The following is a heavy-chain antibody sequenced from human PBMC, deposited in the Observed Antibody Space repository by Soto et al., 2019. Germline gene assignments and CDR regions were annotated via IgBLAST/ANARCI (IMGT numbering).Heavy chain of an antibody. CDR1: GYSFNSYY. CDR3: ASDYNAFQRQHVFDI. J-gene: IGHJ3*02. D-gene: IGHD3-10*01. Sequence: QVQLVQSGAEVKKPGASVQVACKASGYSFNSYYMHWVRQAPRQGPERMGVIKPSGASTSYAQKFQGRVTMTRDTSTSTVYMEVSSLRSEDTALYYCASDYNAFQRQHVFDIWGQGALVTVSS. V-gene: IGHV1-46*02. CDR2: IKPSGAST.